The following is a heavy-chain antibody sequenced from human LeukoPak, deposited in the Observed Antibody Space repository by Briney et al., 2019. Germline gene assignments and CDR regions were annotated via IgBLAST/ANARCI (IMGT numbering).Heavy chain of an antibody. CDR2: ISGGAGTT. CDR3: AKDRQQLYYFDY. D-gene: IGHD6-13*01. CDR1: GFSFSSYA. V-gene: IGHV3-23*01. J-gene: IGHJ4*02. Sequence: GGSLRLSCAASGFSFSSYAMSWVRLAPGKGLEWVSTISGGAGTTYYADSVKGRSTISRDNSKNTLYLQMNSLRAEDTAVYYCAKDRQQLYYFDYWGQGTLVTVSS.